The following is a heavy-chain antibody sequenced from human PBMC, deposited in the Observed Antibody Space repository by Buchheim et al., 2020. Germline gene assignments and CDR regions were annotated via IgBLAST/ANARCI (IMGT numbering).Heavy chain of an antibody. CDR1: GGSIRNYY. J-gene: IGHJ4*02. Sequence: QVQLQESGPGLVKPSETLSLTCTVSGGSIRNYYWSWIRQPPGKGLEWIGNINYSGTANYNASLKTRVTLSVDTSKNQFSLRVTSVTAADTAVYYCARQGQRLAMSYFDYWGQGTL. CDR2: INYSGTA. D-gene: IGHD6-25*01. V-gene: IGHV4-59*01. CDR3: ARQGQRLAMSYFDY.